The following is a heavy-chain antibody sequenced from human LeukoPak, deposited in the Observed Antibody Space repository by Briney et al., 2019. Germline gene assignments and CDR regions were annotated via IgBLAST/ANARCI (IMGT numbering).Heavy chain of an antibody. V-gene: IGHV4-30-2*01. CDR2: IYHSGST. CDR3: ARALHNWFDP. J-gene: IGHJ5*02. CDR1: GGSISSGGYS. Sequence: PSETLSLTCAVSGGSISSGGYSWSWIRQPPGKGLEWIGYIYHSGSTYYNPSLKSQVTISVDRSKNQFSLKLSSVTAADTAVYYCARALHNWFDPWGQGTLVTVSS.